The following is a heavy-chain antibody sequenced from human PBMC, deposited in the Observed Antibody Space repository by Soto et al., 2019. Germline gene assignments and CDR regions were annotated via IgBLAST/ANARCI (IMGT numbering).Heavy chain of an antibody. CDR1: GFTFTSSA. J-gene: IGHJ6*02. CDR2: IVVGSDNT. Sequence: SVKVSCKTSGFTFTSSAIQWVRQARGQRLEWIGWIVVGSDNTNYAQKFQERVTITRDLSTNTIYMDLSGLRSEDTAVYYCAASPSFSHNSYYGAMDVWG. CDR3: AASPSFSHNSYYGAMDV. V-gene: IGHV1-58*02.